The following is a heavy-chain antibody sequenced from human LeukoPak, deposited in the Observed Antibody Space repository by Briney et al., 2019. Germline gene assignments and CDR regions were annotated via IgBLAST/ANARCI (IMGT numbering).Heavy chain of an antibody. CDR1: GGSLSGYY. J-gene: IGHJ4*02. CDR3: AREGRMSMGIEY. D-gene: IGHD4/OR15-4a*01. Sequence: SETLSLTCAVYGGSLSGYYWSWIRQSPGKGLEWNGEINHGGSTNYNPSLKSRVTMSVDTSKNHFSLKLSSVTAADTAVYFCAREGRMSMGIEYWGQGTLVTVSS. V-gene: IGHV4-34*01. CDR2: INHGGST.